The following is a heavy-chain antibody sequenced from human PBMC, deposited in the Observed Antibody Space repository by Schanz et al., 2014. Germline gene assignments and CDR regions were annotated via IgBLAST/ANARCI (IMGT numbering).Heavy chain of an antibody. V-gene: IGHV1-18*01. J-gene: IGHJ4*02. D-gene: IGHD3-3*01. Sequence: QVQLVQSGAEVKKPGASVRVSCKASGYTFTTYAMSWVRQAPGQGLEWVGWISVYNHNKEYDQKFQGRVTMTTDTSTSTAYMALTDLRSDDTAVYYCARDRRFFDRDDLYYFDSWSQGTLVTVSS. CDR3: ARDRRFFDRDDLYYFDS. CDR2: ISVYNHNK. CDR1: GYTFTTYA.